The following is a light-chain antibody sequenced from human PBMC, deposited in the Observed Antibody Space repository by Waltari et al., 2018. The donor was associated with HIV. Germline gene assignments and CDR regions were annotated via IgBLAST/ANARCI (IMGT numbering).Light chain of an antibody. CDR3: AVWDVSLNGRV. J-gene: IGLJ3*02. V-gene: IGLV1-47*02. CDR1: SSNIGSNH. Sequence: QSVLSQPPSASGTPGQRVTFSCSGSSSNIGSNHVYWYQQFPETAPKLLIYSNYQRPSGVPDRCSGSKSGTSASLAISGLRSEDEADYYCAVWDVSLNGRVFGGGTKLTVL. CDR2: SNY.